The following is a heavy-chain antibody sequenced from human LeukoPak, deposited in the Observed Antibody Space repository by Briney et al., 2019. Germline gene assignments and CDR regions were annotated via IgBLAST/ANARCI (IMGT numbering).Heavy chain of an antibody. CDR2: ISSSSTI. V-gene: IGHV3-48*01. CDR1: GFTFSSYS. J-gene: IGHJ4*02. CDR3: ARVSGDIVVVPAAYFDY. D-gene: IGHD2-2*01. Sequence: GGSLRLSCAASGFTFSSYSMNWVRQAPGKGLEWVSYISSSSTIYYADSVKGRFTISRDNAKHSLYLQMNSLRAEDTAVYYCARVSGDIVVVPAAYFDYWGQGTLVTVSS.